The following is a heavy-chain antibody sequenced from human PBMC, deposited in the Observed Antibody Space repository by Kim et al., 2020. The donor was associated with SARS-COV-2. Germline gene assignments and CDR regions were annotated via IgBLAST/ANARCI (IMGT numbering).Heavy chain of an antibody. J-gene: IGHJ6*02. V-gene: IGHV4-59*01. Sequence: SETLSLTCTVSSGSISSYYWSWIRQPPGKGLEWIGYIYYSGSTNYNPSLKSRVTISVDTSKNQFSLKLSSVTAADTAVYYCARARSVAYYYYGMDVWGQG. CDR3: ARARSVAYYYYGMDV. CDR1: SGSISSYY. CDR2: IYYSGST.